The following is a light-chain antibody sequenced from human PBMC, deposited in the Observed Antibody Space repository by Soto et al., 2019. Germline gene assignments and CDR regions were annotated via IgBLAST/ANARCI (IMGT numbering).Light chain of an antibody. Sequence: EIVLTQSPGTLSLSPGERATLSCRASQSVSSNYLAWYQQKPGQAPRLLTFGAYSRATGIPDRFSGSGSGTDFTLTISRLEPEDFVVYYCQQYGSSPPLTCGGGTKVDIK. V-gene: IGKV3-20*01. J-gene: IGKJ4*01. CDR1: QSVSSNY. CDR2: GAY. CDR3: QQYGSSPPLT.